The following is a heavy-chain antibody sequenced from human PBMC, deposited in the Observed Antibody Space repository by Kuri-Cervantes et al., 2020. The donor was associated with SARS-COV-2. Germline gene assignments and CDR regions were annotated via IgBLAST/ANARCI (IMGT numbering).Heavy chain of an antibody. Sequence: ESLKISCSVSGGSISSSNFYWGWLRQPPGKGLEWIGSIYYSGSTYYNPSLKSRVTISVDTSRKQFSLNLNSVTAADTAVYYCARESSPEPQGYGYCSSTSCYRFDYWGQGTLVTVSS. CDR3: ARESSPEPQGYGYCSSTSCYRFDY. J-gene: IGHJ4*02. CDR2: IYYSGST. V-gene: IGHV4-39*02. CDR1: GGSISSSNFY. D-gene: IGHD2-2*02.